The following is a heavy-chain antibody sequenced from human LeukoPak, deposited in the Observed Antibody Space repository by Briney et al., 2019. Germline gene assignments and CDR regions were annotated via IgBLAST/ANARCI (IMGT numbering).Heavy chain of an antibody. CDR1: GFTFTNYA. V-gene: IGHV3-23*01. CDR2: ISNSGNTA. J-gene: IGHJ3*01. Sequence: PGGSLRLSCEASGFTFTNYAMTWVRQTPGKGMKWLSYISNSGNTAIYADSVKGRFSVSRDNSNNVGFLQMSNLRADDSAVYYCAKRLTLGVFDVWGQGTVVTVSS. D-gene: IGHD3-16*01. CDR3: AKRLTLGVFDV.